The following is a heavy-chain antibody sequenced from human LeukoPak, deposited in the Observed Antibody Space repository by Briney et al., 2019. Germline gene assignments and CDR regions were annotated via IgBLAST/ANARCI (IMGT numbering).Heavy chain of an antibody. J-gene: IGHJ4*02. D-gene: IGHD2-2*01. CDR2: ISAHTDDT. CDR3: ARDQVPIVVPAAMMDY. Sequence: ASVKVSCKASGYTFTSYGLTWVRQAPGQGLEWVGWISAHTDDTSYAQKFQGRVTMTTDSYTSTAYMDLGSLTSDDTAVYYCARDQVPIVVPAAMMDYWGQGTLITVSS. CDR1: GYTFTSYG. V-gene: IGHV1-18*01.